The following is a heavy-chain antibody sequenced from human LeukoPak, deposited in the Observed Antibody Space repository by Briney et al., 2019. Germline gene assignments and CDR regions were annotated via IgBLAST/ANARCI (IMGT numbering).Heavy chain of an antibody. J-gene: IGHJ4*02. Sequence: PGGSLRLSCAASGFTFSSYEMNWVCQAPGKGLEWVSYISSSGSTIYYADSVKGRFTISRDNAKNSLYLQMNSLRAEDTAVYYCARGDYYDSSGYYWIGLDYWGQGTLVTVSS. V-gene: IGHV3-48*03. CDR1: GFTFSSYE. D-gene: IGHD3-22*01. CDR3: ARGDYYDSSGYYWIGLDY. CDR2: ISSSGSTI.